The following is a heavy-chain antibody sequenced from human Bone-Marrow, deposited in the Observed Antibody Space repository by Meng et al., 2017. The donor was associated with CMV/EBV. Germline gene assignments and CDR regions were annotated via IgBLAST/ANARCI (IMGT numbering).Heavy chain of an antibody. D-gene: IGHD3-10*01. J-gene: IGHJ4*02. V-gene: IGHV3-43*01. CDR1: GFTFDDYT. CDR3: ASVGGSGSYDY. CDR2: ISWDGGST. Sequence: GESPKISCAASGFTFDDYTMHWVRQAPGKGPEWVSLISWDGGSTYHADPVKGRFTISRDNSKNSLHLQMNILRAEDTPLYYCASVGGSGSYDYWGQGKLVNVAS.